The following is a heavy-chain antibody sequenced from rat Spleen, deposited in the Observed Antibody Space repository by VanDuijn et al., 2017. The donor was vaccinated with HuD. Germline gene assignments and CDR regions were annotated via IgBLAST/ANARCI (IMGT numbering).Heavy chain of an antibody. Sequence: EVQLVESGGGLVQPGRSLKLSCAASGFTFSNYDMAWVRQAPTKGLEWVASISTSGGSTYYRDSVKGRFTVSRDNAKSTLYLQMDSLRSEDTATYYCARGWYFDFWGPGTMVTVSS. CDR1: GFTFSNYD. V-gene: IGHV5-25*01. CDR2: ISTSGGST. J-gene: IGHJ1*01. CDR3: ARGWYFDF.